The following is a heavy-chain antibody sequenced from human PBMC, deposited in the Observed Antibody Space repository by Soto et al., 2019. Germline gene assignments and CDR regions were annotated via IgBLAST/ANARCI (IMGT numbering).Heavy chain of an antibody. V-gene: IGHV3-15*07. CDR1: GFTFSNAW. CDR3: TTVPPYDFWSGDYYYYGMDV. D-gene: IGHD3-3*01. CDR2: IKSKTDGGIT. J-gene: IGHJ6*02. Sequence: GGSLRLSCAASGFTFSNAWMNWVRQAPGKGLEWVGRIKSKTDGGITDYAAPVKGRFTISRDDSKNTLYLQMNSLKTEDTAVYYCTTVPPYDFWSGDYYYYGMDVWGQGTTVTVSS.